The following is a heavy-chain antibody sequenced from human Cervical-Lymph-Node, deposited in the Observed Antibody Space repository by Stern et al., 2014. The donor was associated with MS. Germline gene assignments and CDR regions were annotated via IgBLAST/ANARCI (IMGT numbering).Heavy chain of an antibody. J-gene: IGHJ6*02. V-gene: IGHV1-24*01. Sequence: QVQLVQSGAEVKKPGASVKVSCKASGDTLSEISMHWVRQAPGKGLEWMGGFDPQHGETLYAQKFQGRVTMAEDRSTDTAYMELSSLRSEDTAMYYCATHRGRVTYYYGMDVWGQGTTVTVSS. CDR3: ATHRGRVTYYYGMDV. CDR2: FDPQHGET. D-gene: IGHD2-21*02. CDR1: GDTLSEIS.